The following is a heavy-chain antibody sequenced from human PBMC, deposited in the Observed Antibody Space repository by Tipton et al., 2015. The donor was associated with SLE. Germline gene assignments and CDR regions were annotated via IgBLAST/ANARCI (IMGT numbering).Heavy chain of an antibody. CDR3: ARASLDYYYGMDV. J-gene: IGHJ6*02. V-gene: IGHV4-34*01. Sequence: TLSLTCAVYGGSFSGYYWSWIRQPPGKGLEWIGEINHSGSTNYNPSLKSRVTISVDTSKNQFSLKLSSVTAADTAVYYCARASLDYYYGMDVWGQGTTVTVSS. CDR2: INHSGST. CDR1: GGSFSGYY.